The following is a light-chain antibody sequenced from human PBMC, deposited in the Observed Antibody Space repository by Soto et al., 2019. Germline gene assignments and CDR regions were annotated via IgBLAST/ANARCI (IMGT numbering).Light chain of an antibody. CDR3: QQYGSSPPELT. CDR1: QSVSSSH. Sequence: EIVLTQSPGTLSLSPGERATLSCRASQSVSSSHLAWYQQKPGQAPRLLIYGASSRATGIPDRFSGSGSGTDFTLTISRLEPEDFAVYYCQQYGSSPPELTFGGGTKVEIK. CDR2: GAS. J-gene: IGKJ4*01. V-gene: IGKV3-20*01.